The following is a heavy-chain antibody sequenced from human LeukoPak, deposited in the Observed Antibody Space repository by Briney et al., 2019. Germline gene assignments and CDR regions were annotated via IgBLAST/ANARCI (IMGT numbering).Heavy chain of an antibody. CDR3: ARDLPLAAAAKDVFDL. D-gene: IGHD6-13*01. CDR2: IHHSGGT. Sequence: SQTLSLTCTVSGGSISSGGYSWSWIRQPPGKGLEWIGNIHHSGGTYYNPSLKSRVTISVDRSKNQFSLTLNPVTAADTAAYYCARDLPLAAAAKDVFDLWGQGTLVTVSS. V-gene: IGHV4-30-2*01. CDR1: GGSISSGGYS. J-gene: IGHJ3*01.